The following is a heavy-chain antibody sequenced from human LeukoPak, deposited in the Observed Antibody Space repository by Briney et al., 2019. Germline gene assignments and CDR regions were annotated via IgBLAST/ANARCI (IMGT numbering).Heavy chain of an antibody. CDR3: ARGGVSGGFDY. D-gene: IGHD3-10*01. Sequence: PGGSLRLSCAASGFTLSNSWMFWVRQPPGKGLKYVSEINNDGSRTSYADSVKGRFTISRDGVENTLFLQMNSLRAEDTAVYFCARGGVSGGFDYWGQGTLVTVSS. CDR2: INNDGSRT. CDR1: GFTLSNSW. V-gene: IGHV3-74*01. J-gene: IGHJ4*02.